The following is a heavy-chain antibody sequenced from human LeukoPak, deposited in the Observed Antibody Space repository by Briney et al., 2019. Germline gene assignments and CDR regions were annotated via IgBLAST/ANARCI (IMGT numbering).Heavy chain of an antibody. V-gene: IGHV3-7*01. CDR1: GFPFSSYW. J-gene: IGHJ4*02. CDR2: IKQDGSEK. Sequence: SGGSLRLSCAASGFPFSSYWMSWVRQAPGKGLEWVANIKQDGSEKYYVDSVKGRFTISRDNAKNSLYLQMNSLRAEDTAVYYCARREQLIHPNFDYWGQGTLVTVSS. CDR3: ARREQLIHPNFDY. D-gene: IGHD6-13*01.